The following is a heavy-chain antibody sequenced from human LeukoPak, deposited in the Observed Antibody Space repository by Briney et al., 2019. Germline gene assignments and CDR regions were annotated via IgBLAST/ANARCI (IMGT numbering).Heavy chain of an antibody. CDR3: ARELEQLNWFDP. CDR2: IIPIFGTA. D-gene: IGHD1/OR15-1a*01. Sequence: ASVKVSCKASGGTFSSYAISWVRQAPGQGLEWMGGIIPIFGTANYAQKFQGRVTITADESTSTAYMELSSLRSEDTAVYYCARELEQLNWFDPWGQGTLVTVSS. J-gene: IGHJ5*02. CDR1: GGTFSSYA. V-gene: IGHV1-69*13.